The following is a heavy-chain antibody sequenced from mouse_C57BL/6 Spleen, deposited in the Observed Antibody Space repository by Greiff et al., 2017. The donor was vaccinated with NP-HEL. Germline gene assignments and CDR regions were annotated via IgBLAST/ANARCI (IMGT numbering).Heavy chain of an antibody. V-gene: IGHV1-7*01. CDR2: INPSSGYT. D-gene: IGHD2-1*01. CDR3: ARGDYGNPAWFAY. J-gene: IGHJ3*01. CDR1: GYTFTSYW. Sequence: VQLQQSGAELAKPGASVKLSCKASGYTFTSYWMHWVKQRPGQGLEWIGYINPSSGYTKYNQKFKDKATLTADKSSSTADMQLSSLTYEDSAVYYCARGDYGNPAWFAYWGQGTLVTVSA.